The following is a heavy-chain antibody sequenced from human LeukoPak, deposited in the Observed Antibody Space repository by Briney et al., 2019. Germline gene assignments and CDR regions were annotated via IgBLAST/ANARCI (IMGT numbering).Heavy chain of an antibody. CDR1: GGSISSGSYY. J-gene: IGHJ4*02. D-gene: IGHD6-13*01. V-gene: IGHV4-61*09. CDR2: IYYSGST. CDR3: ARHRGSSPYYFDY. Sequence: SQTLSLTCTVSGGSISSGSYYWSWIRQPAGKGLEWIGYIYYSGSTKYNPSLKSRVTISVDTSKNQFSLKLSSVTAADTAVYYCARHRGSSPYYFDYWGQGTLVTVSS.